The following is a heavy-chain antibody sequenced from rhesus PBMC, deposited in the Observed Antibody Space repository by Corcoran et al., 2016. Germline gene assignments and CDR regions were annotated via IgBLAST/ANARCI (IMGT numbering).Heavy chain of an antibody. V-gene: IGHV4-122*02. Sequence: QVQLQESGPGVVKPSETLSLTCAASGYSTSSYYWSWTRQAPGKGLEWIGYNTYSGGTSYNPTLKGRVTISRDTSKNQFSLKLSSVTAADTAVYYCARAPSGSWNGFDYWGQGVLVTVSS. CDR3: ARAPSGSWNGFDY. CDR2: NTYSGGT. J-gene: IGHJ4*01. CDR1: GYSTSSYY. D-gene: IGHD6-25*01.